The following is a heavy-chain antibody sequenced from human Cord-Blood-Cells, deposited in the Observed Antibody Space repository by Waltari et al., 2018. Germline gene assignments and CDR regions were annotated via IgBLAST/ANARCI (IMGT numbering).Heavy chain of an antibody. CDR2: IYYSGRT. D-gene: IGHD6-6*01. J-gene: IGHJ4*02. CDR1: GGSISSYY. Sequence: QVQLQESGPGLVKPSETLSLTCTVSGGSISSYYWSWIRQPPGKGLEWLGYIYYSGRTNYNPTLKSRVTISVDTSKNQFSLKLSSVTAADTAVYYCARHRMSSSSLGYWGQGTLVTVSS. CDR3: ARHRMSSSSLGY. V-gene: IGHV4-59*08.